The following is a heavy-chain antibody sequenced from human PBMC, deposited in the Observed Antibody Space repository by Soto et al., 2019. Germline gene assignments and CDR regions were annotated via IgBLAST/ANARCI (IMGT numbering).Heavy chain of an antibody. Sequence: SETLSLTCTVSGDSIRTYFWSWIRQPPGKGLEWIGYVFNSGNTNSNPSLTSRVTILLDTSRNQISLRLSSVTAADTAVYYCARARSGYNIDALDIWGQGTLVTVSS. CDR1: GDSIRTYF. J-gene: IGHJ4*02. D-gene: IGHD5-12*01. CDR3: ARARSGYNIDALDI. CDR2: VFNSGNT. V-gene: IGHV4-59*01.